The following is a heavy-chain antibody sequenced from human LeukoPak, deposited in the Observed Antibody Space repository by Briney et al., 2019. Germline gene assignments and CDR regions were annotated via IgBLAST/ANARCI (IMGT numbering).Heavy chain of an antibody. J-gene: IGHJ6*03. CDR2: IYTSGST. D-gene: IGHD2-2*01. CDR1: GGSISSYY. CDR3: ASYCSSTSCYVGGHYYYMDV. Sequence: SETLTLTCTVSGGSISSYYWSWIRQPAGKGLEWIGRIYTSGSTNYNPSLKSRVTMSVDTSKNQSSLKLSSVTAADTAVYYCASYCSSTSCYVGGHYYYMDVWGKGTTVTVSS. V-gene: IGHV4-4*07.